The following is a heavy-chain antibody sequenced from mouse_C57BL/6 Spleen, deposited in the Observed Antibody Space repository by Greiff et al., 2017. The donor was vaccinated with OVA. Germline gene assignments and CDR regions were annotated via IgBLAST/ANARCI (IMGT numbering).Heavy chain of an antibody. V-gene: IGHV5-6*01. Sequence: EVQLQESGGDLVKPGGSLKLSCAASGFTFSSYGMSWVRQTPDKRLEWVATISSGGSYTYYPDSVKGRFTISRDNAKNTLYLQMSSLKSEDTAMYYCARHDSEDNYYAMDYWGQGTSVTVSS. CDR1: GFTFSSYG. J-gene: IGHJ4*01. CDR3: ARHDSEDNYYAMDY. CDR2: ISSGGSYT. D-gene: IGHD2-4*01.